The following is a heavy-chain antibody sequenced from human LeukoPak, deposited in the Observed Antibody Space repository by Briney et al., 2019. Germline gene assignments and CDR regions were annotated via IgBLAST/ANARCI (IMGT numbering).Heavy chain of an antibody. Sequence: PGGSLRLSCTASGFTFRTFGFHWVRQAPGKGLEWVSLLYSGGSTYYADSVKRRFTISRDNSKNTLYLQMNSLRAEDTAVYYCASLRGMDVWGQGTTVTVSS. CDR2: LYSGGST. CDR3: ASLRGMDV. V-gene: IGHV3-66*01. J-gene: IGHJ6*01. CDR1: GFTFRTFG.